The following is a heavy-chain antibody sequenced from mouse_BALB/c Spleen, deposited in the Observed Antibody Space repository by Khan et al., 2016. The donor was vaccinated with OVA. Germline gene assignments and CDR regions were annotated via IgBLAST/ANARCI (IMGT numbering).Heavy chain of an antibody. CDR1: GYTFTDYW. CDR2: INPSTGYT. CDR3: ARGGYGSFAY. Sequence: VELQESGAELAKPGASVKMSCKASGYTFTDYWILWVKKRPGQGLEWIGYINPSTGYTEYNHKFKDKATLTADKSSSTAYMQLSSLTSEDSAVYYCARGGYGSFAYWGQGTLVTVSA. D-gene: IGHD2-2*01. V-gene: IGHV1-7*01. J-gene: IGHJ3*01.